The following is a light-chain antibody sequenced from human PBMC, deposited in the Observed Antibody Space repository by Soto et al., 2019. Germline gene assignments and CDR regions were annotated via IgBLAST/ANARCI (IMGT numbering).Light chain of an antibody. J-gene: IGLJ1*01. Sequence: QSALTQPPSVSGSPGQSVTISCTVTSSDVGDYEHVSWYQQAPGTAPKLIIFDVTNRPSGVPDRFSGSKSGNTPSLTIFGLQAEDEADYYCSLYTSENTYVFGTGTKLTVL. CDR3: SLYTSENTYV. CDR2: DVT. CDR1: SSDVGDYEH. V-gene: IGLV2-18*01.